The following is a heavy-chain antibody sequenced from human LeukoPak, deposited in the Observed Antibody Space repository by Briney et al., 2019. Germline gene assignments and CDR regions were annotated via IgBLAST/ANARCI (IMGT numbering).Heavy chain of an antibody. CDR2: ISFGGSPK. D-gene: IGHD2-8*01. V-gene: IGHV3-30*04. CDR3: AREGASNGYYYGMDV. Sequence: GGSLRLSCAGSGFTFSLYNMHWVRQAPGKGLGGVALISFGGSPKYYADSVKGRFTISRDNSKNTLFLQMSSLKAEDTAVYYCAREGASNGYYYGMDVWGQGTTVSVS. J-gene: IGHJ6*02. CDR1: GFTFSLYN.